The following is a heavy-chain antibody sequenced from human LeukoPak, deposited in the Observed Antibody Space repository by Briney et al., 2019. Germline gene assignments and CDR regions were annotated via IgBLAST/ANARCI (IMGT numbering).Heavy chain of an antibody. CDR1: GGTFSSYA. CDR2: IIPIFGTA. D-gene: IGHD3-22*01. V-gene: IGHV1-69*06. CDR3: ARFGSSSGRPGSGDY. J-gene: IGHJ4*02. Sequence: AASVKVSCKASGGTFSSYAISWVRQAPGQGLEWMGGIIPIFGTANYAQKFQGRVTITADKSTSTAYMELSSLRSEDTAVYYCARFGSSSGRPGSGDYWGQGTLVTVSS.